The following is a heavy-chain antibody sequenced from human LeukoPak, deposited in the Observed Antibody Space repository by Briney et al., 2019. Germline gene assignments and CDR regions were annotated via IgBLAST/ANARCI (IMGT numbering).Heavy chain of an antibody. CDR3: AKDDYSNYYFDY. Sequence: GGSLRLSCAASGFTFSSYAMSWVRRAPGKGLEWVSAISGSGGSTYYADSVKGRFTISRDNSKNTLYLLMNSLRAEDTAVYYCAKDDYSNYYFDYWGQGTLVTVSS. CDR2: ISGSGGST. D-gene: IGHD4-11*01. J-gene: IGHJ4*02. V-gene: IGHV3-23*01. CDR1: GFTFSSYA.